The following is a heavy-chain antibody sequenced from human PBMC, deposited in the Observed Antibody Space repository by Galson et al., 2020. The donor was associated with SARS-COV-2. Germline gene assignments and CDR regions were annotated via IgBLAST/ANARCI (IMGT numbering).Heavy chain of an antibody. D-gene: IGHD2-21*02. CDR3: ARDDSEYAFDI. J-gene: IGHJ3*02. CDR1: GGSVSSGSYY. V-gene: IGHV4-61*01. CDR2: IYYSGST. Sequence: SETLSLTCTVSGGSVSSGSYYWSWIRQPPGKGLEWLGYIYYSGSTNYNPSLKSRVTISVDTSKNQFSLKLSSVTAADTAVYYCARDDSEYAFDIWGQGTMVTVSS.